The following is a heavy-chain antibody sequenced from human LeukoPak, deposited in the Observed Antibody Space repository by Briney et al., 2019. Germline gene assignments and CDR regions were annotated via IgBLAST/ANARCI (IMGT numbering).Heavy chain of an antibody. CDR2: ISGSGGST. V-gene: IGHV3-23*01. J-gene: IGHJ4*02. D-gene: IGHD2-21*02. CDR1: GFXFSSYA. Sequence: GGSLRLSCAASGFXFSSYAMSWVRQAPGKGLEWLSAISGSGGSTYYADSVKGRFTISRDNSKNTLYLQMNSLRAEDTAVYYCAKEDPAGGDSYYFDYWGQGTLVTVSS. CDR3: AKEDPAGGDSYYFDY.